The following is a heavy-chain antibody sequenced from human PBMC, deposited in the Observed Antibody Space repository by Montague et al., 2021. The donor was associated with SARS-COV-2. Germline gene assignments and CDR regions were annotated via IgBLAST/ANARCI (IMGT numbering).Heavy chain of an antibody. V-gene: IGHV6-1*01. CDR2: TYYGSKWHS. CDR1: GDSVSSKSVA. CDR3: ASSGITLTGLGAFDI. J-gene: IGHJ3*02. Sequence: CAISGDSVSSKSVAWHWIRQSPSGGLECLGRTYYGSKWHSDYAESVKRXLVITPVTAKNQVSLQLNSVIPEDTAVYFCASSGITLTGLGAFDIWGQGTMVTVSS. D-gene: IGHD3-9*01.